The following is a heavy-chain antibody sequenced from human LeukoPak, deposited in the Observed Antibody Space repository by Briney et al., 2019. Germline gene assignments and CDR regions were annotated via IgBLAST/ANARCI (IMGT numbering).Heavy chain of an antibody. V-gene: IGHV3-30*18. CDR3: AKREEFRVHYDRVGDYYYYGMDV. CDR2: ISNDGGSK. D-gene: IGHD3-22*01. CDR1: GFTFSTYG. J-gene: IGHJ6*02. Sequence: GGSLRLSCAASGFTFSTYGMHWVRQAPGKGLEWLGVISNDGGSKNYADSVMKGRFTISRDNSKNTLYLQMNSLRAEDTAVYYCAKREEFRVHYDRVGDYYYYGMDVWGQGTTVTVSS.